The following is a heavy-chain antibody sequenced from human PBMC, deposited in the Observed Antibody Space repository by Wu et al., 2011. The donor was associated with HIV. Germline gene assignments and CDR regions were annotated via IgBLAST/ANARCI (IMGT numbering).Heavy chain of an antibody. CDR1: GYTFTSYG. CDR2: ISAYNGDT. Sequence: QVQLVQSGAEVKKPGASVKVSCKASGYTFTSYGISWVRQAPGQGLEWMGWISAYNGDTNYPQKLQGRITMTTDTSTSTAYMELRSLRSDDTAVYYCARAPDIVEYQVSRQNYYYYYMDVWGKGTDGTPSP. CDR3: ARAPDIVEYQVSRQNYYYYYMDV. J-gene: IGHJ6*03. V-gene: IGHV1-18*01. D-gene: IGHD2-2*01.